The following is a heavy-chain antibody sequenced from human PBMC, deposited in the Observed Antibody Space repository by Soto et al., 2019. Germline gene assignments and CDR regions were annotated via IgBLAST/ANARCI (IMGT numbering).Heavy chain of an antibody. Sequence: SETLSLTCTVSGDSVSSVGFHWAWLRRPPGKGLEWIGYIYNGGSTYYRPSLESRMHMSLDATRSHYSLRLTSVTAADTAVYFCARAPVGLDTISYFDYWGQGKLVTVSS. J-gene: IGHJ4*02. CDR2: IYNGGST. CDR1: GDSVSSVGFH. D-gene: IGHD3-3*01. V-gene: IGHV4-30-4*01. CDR3: ARAPVGLDTISYFDY.